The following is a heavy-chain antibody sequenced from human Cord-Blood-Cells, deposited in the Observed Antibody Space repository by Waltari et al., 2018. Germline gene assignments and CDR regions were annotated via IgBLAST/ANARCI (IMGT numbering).Heavy chain of an antibody. Sequence: QVQLQQWGAGLLKPSEPLSLTCAVYGGSFSGYYWSWIRQPPGKGLEWIGEINHSGSTNYNPSLKSRVTISVDTSKNQFSLKLSSVTAADTAVYYCARGLRSGAAAGRSFDYWGQGTLVTVSS. CDR1: GGSFSGYY. CDR2: INHSGST. J-gene: IGHJ4*02. CDR3: ARGLRSGAAAGRSFDY. V-gene: IGHV4-34*01. D-gene: IGHD6-13*01.